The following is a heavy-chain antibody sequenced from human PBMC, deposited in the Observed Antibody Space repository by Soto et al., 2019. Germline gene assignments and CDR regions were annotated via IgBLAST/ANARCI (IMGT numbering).Heavy chain of an antibody. CDR1: SLPFNRYA. J-gene: IGHJ4*02. Sequence: EVQLLESGGGLVQPGGPLTLSCAPSSLPFNRYAMRWVPQAPVKGLEWVSAISGSGGSTYYADSVKGRFTISRDNSKNTLYLQMNSLRAEDTAVYYCARRGSGSYYDYWGQGTLVTVSS. CDR2: ISGSGGST. D-gene: IGHD1-26*01. CDR3: ARRGSGSYYDY. V-gene: IGHV3-23*01.